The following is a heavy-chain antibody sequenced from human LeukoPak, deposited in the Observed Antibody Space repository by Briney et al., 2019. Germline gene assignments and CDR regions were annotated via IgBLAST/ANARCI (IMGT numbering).Heavy chain of an antibody. CDR2: IIPIFGTA. CDR3: ARESANYGGKWIHDAFDI. J-gene: IGHJ3*02. V-gene: IGHV1-69*01. CDR1: GGTFSSYA. D-gene: IGHD4-23*01. Sequence: SVKVSCKASGGTFSSYAISWVRQAPGQGLEWMGGIIPIFGTANYAQKFQGRVTITADESTSTAYMELSSLRSEDTAVYYCARESANYGGKWIHDAFDIWGQGTMVTVST.